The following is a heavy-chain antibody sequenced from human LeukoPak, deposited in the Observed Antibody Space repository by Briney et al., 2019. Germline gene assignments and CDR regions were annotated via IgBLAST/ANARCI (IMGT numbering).Heavy chain of an antibody. CDR1: GGSISSSSYY. CDR3: ARWTSITSRAFDI. J-gene: IGHJ3*02. V-gene: IGHV4-39*07. CDR2: IYYSGST. Sequence: SSETLSLTCTVSGGSISSSSYYWGWIRQPPGKGLEWIGSIYYSGSTYYNPSLKSRVTISVDTSKNQFSLKLSSVTAADTAVYYCARWTSITSRAFDIWGQGTMVTVSS. D-gene: IGHD3-10*01.